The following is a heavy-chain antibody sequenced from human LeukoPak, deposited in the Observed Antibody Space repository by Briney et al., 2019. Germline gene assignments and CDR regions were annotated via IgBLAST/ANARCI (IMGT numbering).Heavy chain of an antibody. CDR3: AVVPAAIGYYYMDV. CDR1: GGTFSSYA. J-gene: IGHJ6*03. D-gene: IGHD2-2*02. V-gene: IGHV1-69*05. Sequence: ASVKVSCKASGGTFSSYAISWVRQAPGQGLEWMGRIIPIFGTANYAQKFQGRVTITTDESTSTAYMELSSLRSEDTAEYYCAVVPAAIGYYYMDVWGKGTTVTVSS. CDR2: IIPIFGTA.